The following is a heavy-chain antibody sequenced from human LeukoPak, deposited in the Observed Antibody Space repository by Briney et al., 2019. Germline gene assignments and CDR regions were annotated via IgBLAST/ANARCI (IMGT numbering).Heavy chain of an antibody. V-gene: IGHV3-21*01. J-gene: IGHJ4*02. CDR2: ISSSSSYI. Sequence: GGSLRLSCAASGFTFSSYSMNWVRQAPGKVLEWVSSISSSSSYIYYADSVKGRFTISRDNAKNSLYLQMNSLRAEDTAVYYCARDGGVQLDYWGQGTLVTVSS. CDR3: ARDGGVQLDY. D-gene: IGHD2-8*02. CDR1: GFTFSSYS.